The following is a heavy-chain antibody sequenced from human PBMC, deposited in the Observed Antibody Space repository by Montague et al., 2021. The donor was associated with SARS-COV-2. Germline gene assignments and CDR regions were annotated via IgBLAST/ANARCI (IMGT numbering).Heavy chain of an antibody. V-gene: IGHV4-39*01. CDR2: IYYSGST. Sequence: SETLSLTCTVSGGSISSSSYYWGWIRQPPGKGLEWIGSIYYSGSTYYNPSLKSRVTISVDTSKNQFSLKLSSVTAADTAVYYCGAGGKDIAASSLDVFYYYGMDVWGQGTTVTVSS. J-gene: IGHJ6*02. D-gene: IGHD6-13*01. CDR3: GAGGKDIAASSLDVFYYYGMDV. CDR1: GGSISSSSYY.